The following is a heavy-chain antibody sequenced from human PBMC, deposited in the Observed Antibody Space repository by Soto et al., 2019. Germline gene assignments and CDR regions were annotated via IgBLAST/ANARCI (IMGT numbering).Heavy chain of an antibody. J-gene: IGHJ4*02. V-gene: IGHV3-74*01. CDR2: VNPAGSAS. Sequence: EVQLVESGGGLVQPGGSLRLSCVGSGFTFSNYWMHWVRQVPGKGPVWVSRVNPAGSASSYADFVKGRFTVSRDNAXNXLXXXXXXXXXXXTAXXYXATGGYSYGWGYWGQGTLVTVSS. CDR1: GFTFSNYW. D-gene: IGHD5-18*01. CDR3: ATGGYSYGWGY.